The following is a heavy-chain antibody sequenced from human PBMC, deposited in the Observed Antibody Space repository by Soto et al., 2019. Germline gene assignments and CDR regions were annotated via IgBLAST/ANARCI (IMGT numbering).Heavy chain of an antibody. CDR3: ARQRTTVVTQAYFDH. J-gene: IGHJ4*02. CDR2: IYYSGRT. Sequence: PSETLSLTCIGSGESISSSSYYWGWIRQPPGKGLEWIGSIYYSGRTYYNPSFKSRVTISIDTSKNHFSLKLSSVTAPDTAVYYCARQRTTVVTQAYFDHWGQGALVTVSS. CDR1: GESISSSSYY. V-gene: IGHV4-39*01. D-gene: IGHD2-21*02.